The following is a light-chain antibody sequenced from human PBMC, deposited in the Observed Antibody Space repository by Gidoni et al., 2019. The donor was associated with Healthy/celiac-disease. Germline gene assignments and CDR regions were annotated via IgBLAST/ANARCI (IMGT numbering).Light chain of an antibody. CDR3: QQSYSTPLT. Sequence: DIQITPSPSSLSASVGDSVTITCRSSQSISSYLNWYQQKPGKAPTLLIYAASSLQRGVPSRFSGSGSGTEFTLTISSLQPEEFVTYYCQQSYSTPLTFGGGTKVEIK. V-gene: IGKV1-39*01. J-gene: IGKJ4*01. CDR2: AAS. CDR1: QSISSY.